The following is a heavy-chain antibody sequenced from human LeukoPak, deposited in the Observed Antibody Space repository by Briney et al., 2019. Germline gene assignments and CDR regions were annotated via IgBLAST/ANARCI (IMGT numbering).Heavy chain of an antibody. CDR2: INPNSGGT. CDR3: AKDLLRWAFDY. Sequence: ASVKVSCKASGYTFTSYGISWVRQAPGQGLEWMGWINPNSGGTNYAQKFQGRVTMTRDTSISTAYMELSRLRSDDTAVYYCAKDLLRWAFDYWGQGTLVTVSS. J-gene: IGHJ4*02. D-gene: IGHD2-15*01. V-gene: IGHV1-2*02. CDR1: GYTFTSYG.